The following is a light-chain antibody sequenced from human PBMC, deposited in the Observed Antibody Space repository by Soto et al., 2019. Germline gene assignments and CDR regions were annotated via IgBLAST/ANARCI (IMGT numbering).Light chain of an antibody. J-gene: IGLJ2*01. CDR1: SSDVGGYNL. CDR3: CSYGRSVV. V-gene: IGLV2-23*01. CDR2: EAS. Sequence: QSVLTQPPSASGSPGQSVTISCTGTSSDVGGYNLVSWYQHHPGKAPKLIIYEASKRPSGVPNRFSGSKSGNTASLTISGLHAEDEADYYCCSYGRSVVFGGGTKLTVL.